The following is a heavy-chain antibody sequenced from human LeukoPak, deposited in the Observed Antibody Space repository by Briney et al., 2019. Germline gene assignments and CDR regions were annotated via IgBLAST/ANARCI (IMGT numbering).Heavy chain of an antibody. J-gene: IGHJ3*02. V-gene: IGHV3-23*01. CDR3: AKVLVVGATTPDVFDI. CDR2: ISASGGST. D-gene: IGHD1-26*01. CDR1: GFTFSSYA. Sequence: GGSLRLSCAASGFTFSSYALTWVRQAPGKGLEWVSAISASGGSTYYADSVKGRFTISRDDSKNTLYLQLNSLRADDTAVYYCAKVLVVGATTPDVFDICGQGTMVIVSS.